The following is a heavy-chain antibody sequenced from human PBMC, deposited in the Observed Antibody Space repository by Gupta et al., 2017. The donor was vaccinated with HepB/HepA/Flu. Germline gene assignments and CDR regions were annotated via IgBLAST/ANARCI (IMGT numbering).Heavy chain of an antibody. CDR1: GFTFSSYR. Sequence: EVQLVESGGGLVKPGGSLRLSCAASGFTFSSYRMNWVRQAPGKGLEWVSSISSSSSYIYYADSVKGRFTISRDNAKNSLYLQMNSLRAEDTAVYYCARVTPQDGDRGIDYWGQGTLVTVSS. CDR2: ISSSSSYI. J-gene: IGHJ4*02. D-gene: IGHD5-24*01. V-gene: IGHV3-21*01. CDR3: ARVTPQDGDRGIDY.